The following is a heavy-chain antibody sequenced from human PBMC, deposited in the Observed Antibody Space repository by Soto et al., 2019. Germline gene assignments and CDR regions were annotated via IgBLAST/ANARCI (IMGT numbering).Heavy chain of an antibody. Sequence: EVQLLESGGGLVQPGGSLRLSCAASGFTFSSYAMSWVRQAPGKGLEWVSSISTSGGSTYYADSVKGRFTISRDNSNTTLYLQMNSLRAEETAVYYCSLSGRYYGMDVWGLGTTVTVSS. CDR1: GFTFSSYA. CDR3: SLSGRYYGMDV. CDR2: ISTSGGST. J-gene: IGHJ6*02. V-gene: IGHV3-23*01.